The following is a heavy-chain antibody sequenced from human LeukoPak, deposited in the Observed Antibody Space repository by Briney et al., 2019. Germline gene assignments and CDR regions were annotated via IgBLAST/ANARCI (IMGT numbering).Heavy chain of an antibody. V-gene: IGHV3-23*01. J-gene: IGHJ4*02. CDR2: ISGSGGGT. CDR1: ASTFSSYA. D-gene: IGHD6-19*01. CDR3: AKAMGIAVAGDFDY. Sequence: GESLTHSCAASASTFSSYAMSWVRQAAAKGLEWVSAISGSGGGTYYADSVKGWFTITRDNPKNTLYLQMHSLRAEDTAVYYCAKAMGIAVAGDFDYWGQGTLVTVSS.